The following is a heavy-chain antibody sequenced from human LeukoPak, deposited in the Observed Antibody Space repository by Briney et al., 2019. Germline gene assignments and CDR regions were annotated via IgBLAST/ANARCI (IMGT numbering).Heavy chain of an antibody. D-gene: IGHD3-16*02. CDR1: GYTFTDYY. V-gene: IGHV1-2*06. CDR2: INPSSGGT. Sequence: ASVKVSCKASGYTFTDYYIHWVRQAPGQGLEWMGRINPSSGGTKYAQKFQGRVTMTRDTSISTAYMELSRLRSDDTAVYYCAKDTFYDDVWGSYRCFDYWGQGTLVTVPS. CDR3: AKDTFYDDVWGSYRCFDY. J-gene: IGHJ4*02.